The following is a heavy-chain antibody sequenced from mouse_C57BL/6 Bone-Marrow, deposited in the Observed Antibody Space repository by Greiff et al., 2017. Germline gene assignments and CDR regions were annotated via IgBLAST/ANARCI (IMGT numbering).Heavy chain of an antibody. CDR2: ISSGSSTI. CDR1: LFTFRDSG. D-gene: IGHD2-2*01. J-gene: IGHJ1*03. CDR3: ARRRSMVTTLGSYWYFDV. Sequence: EVMLVASVGGLLKPVGSLPLSCASSLFTFRDSGLHLVRPAPETGLEWVAYISSGSSTIYYADTVNGRFTISRDNAKNTLFLQMTSLRSEDTAMYYCARRRSMVTTLGSYWYFDVWGTGTTVTVSS. V-gene: IGHV5-17*01.